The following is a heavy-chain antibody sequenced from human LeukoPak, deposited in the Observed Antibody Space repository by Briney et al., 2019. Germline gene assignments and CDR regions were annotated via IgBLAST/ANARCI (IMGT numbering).Heavy chain of an antibody. CDR1: GFTFDDYA. J-gene: IGHJ6*02. D-gene: IGHD3-16*01. V-gene: IGHV3-9*01. CDR2: ISWNRGST. Sequence: GGSLRLSCAASGFTFDDYAMHWVRQAPGKGLEWVSGISWNRGSTGYADSVKGRFTISRDNAKNSLYLQMNSLRAEDTALYYCAKDRGSRRYYYYGMDVWGQGTTVTVSS. CDR3: AKDRGSRRYYYYGMDV.